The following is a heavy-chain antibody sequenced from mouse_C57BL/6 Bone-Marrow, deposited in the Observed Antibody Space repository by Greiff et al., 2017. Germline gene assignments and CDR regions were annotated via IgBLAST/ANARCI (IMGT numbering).Heavy chain of an antibody. D-gene: IGHD1-1*01. CDR1: GYTFTDYY. CDR3: ASDYYGSSPYYYAMDY. V-gene: IGHV1-26*01. CDR2: INPNNGGT. Sequence: EVQLQQSGPELVKPGASVKISCKASGYTFTDYYMNWVKQSHGKSLEWIGDINPNNGGTSYNQKFKGKATLTVDKSSSTAYMELRSLTSEYSAVYYCASDYYGSSPYYYAMDYWGQGTSVTVSS. J-gene: IGHJ4*01.